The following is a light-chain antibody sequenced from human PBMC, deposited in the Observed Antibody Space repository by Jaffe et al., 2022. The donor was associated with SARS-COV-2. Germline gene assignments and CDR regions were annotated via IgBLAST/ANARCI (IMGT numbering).Light chain of an antibody. CDR2: DVS. CDR1: SRDVGGYDY. Sequence: QSALTQPASVSGSPGQSITISCTGTSRDVGGYDYVSWYQQHPGKAPKLLIYDVSHRPSGISNRFSGSKSGNTASLTISGLQAEDESDYYCSSYRNVNTVVFGGGTKLTVL. J-gene: IGLJ2*01. V-gene: IGLV2-14*01. CDR3: SSYRNVNTVV.